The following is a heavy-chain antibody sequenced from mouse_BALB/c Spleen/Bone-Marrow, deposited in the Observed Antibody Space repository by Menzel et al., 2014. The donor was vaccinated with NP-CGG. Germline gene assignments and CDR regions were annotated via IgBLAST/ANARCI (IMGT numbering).Heavy chain of an antibody. V-gene: IGHV5-17*02. CDR1: GFTFSSFG. J-gene: IGHJ2*01. Sequence: EVNVVESGGGLVQPGGSRKLSCAASGFTFSSFGMHWVRQAPEKGLEWVAYISSGSSTIFYADTVKGRLTVSRDNPKNTLFLQMTSLRSEDTAMYYCTRGGNWDDFDYWGQGTTLTVSS. CDR3: TRGGNWDDFDY. CDR2: ISSGSSTI. D-gene: IGHD4-1*01.